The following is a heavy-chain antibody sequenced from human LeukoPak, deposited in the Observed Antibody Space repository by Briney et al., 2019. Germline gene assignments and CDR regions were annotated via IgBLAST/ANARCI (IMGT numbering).Heavy chain of an antibody. Sequence: SETLSLTCTVSGGSISSYYWSWIRQPPGKGLEWIGYIYYSGSTNYNPSLKSRVTISVDTSKNQFSLKLSSVTAADTAVYYCARHPASMIVVVPGAFDIWGQGTMVTVSS. CDR3: ARHPASMIVVVPGAFDI. V-gene: IGHV4-59*08. J-gene: IGHJ3*02. D-gene: IGHD3-22*01. CDR2: IYYSGST. CDR1: GGSISSYY.